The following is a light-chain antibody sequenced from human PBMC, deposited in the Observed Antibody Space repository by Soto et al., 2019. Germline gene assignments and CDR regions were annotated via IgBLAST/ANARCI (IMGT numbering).Light chain of an antibody. V-gene: IGLV2-23*01. Sequence: QSALTQPASVSGSPGQSITISCTGTSSDVGKYNLVSWYQQRPGKAPKLLIYEGSERPSGVSNRFSGSKSGNTASLTISGLQAEDEADYYCCSYAGSSTYVFGIGTKLTVL. CDR1: SSDVGKYNL. CDR2: EGS. J-gene: IGLJ1*01. CDR3: CSYAGSSTYV.